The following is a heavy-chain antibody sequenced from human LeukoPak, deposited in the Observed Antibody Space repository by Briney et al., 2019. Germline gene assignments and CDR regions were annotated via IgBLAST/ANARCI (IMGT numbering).Heavy chain of an antibody. J-gene: IGHJ5*02. CDR1: GFTFNSYW. CDR2: ITGSSTYI. Sequence: PGGSLRLSCAASGFTFNSYWMGWVRQAPGKGLEWVSSITGSSTYIYYADSVKGRFTISRDNAKNSLYLQMNNLGAEDTAVYYCARDLTVTSTCWFDLWGQGTLVTVSS. V-gene: IGHV3-21*01. D-gene: IGHD4-11*01. CDR3: ARDLTVTSTCWFDL.